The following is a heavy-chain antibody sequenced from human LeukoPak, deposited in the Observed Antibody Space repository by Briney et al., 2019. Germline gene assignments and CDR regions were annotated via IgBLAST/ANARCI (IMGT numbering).Heavy chain of an antibody. J-gene: IGHJ4*02. CDR3: ATANYYDSSGYDY. Sequence: GGSLRLSCAASGFTFDDYAMDWVRQAPGKGLEWVSGISWNSGSIGYADSVKGRFTISRDNAKNSLYLQMNSLRAEDTALYYCATANYYDSSGYDYWGQGTLVTVS. CDR2: ISWNSGSI. V-gene: IGHV3-9*01. D-gene: IGHD3-22*01. CDR1: GFTFDDYA.